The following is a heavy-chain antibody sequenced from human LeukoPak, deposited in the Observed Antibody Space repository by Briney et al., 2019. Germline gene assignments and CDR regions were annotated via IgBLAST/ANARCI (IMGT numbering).Heavy chain of an antibody. CDR2: IYESGSA. CDR3: ARSGRRLQPRGSFDY. V-gene: IGHV4-34*01. Sequence: SETLSLTCAVYGGSFSEYYWSWIRQPPEKGLEWIGEIYESGSANYNPSLKSRVTISLDTSKNQILLNLNSVTAADTAVYYCARSGRRLQPRGSFDYWGQGTLATVSS. D-gene: IGHD3-10*01. J-gene: IGHJ4*02. CDR1: GGSFSEYY.